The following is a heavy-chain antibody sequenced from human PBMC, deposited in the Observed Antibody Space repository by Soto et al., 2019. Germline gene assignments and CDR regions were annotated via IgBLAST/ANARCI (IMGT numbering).Heavy chain of an antibody. CDR2: ISAHNGNT. Sequence: QVHLVQSGAEVKKPGASVKVSCKGSGYAFTTYGITWVRQAPGQGLEWMGWISAHNGNTNYAQKRQGRVTVTRDTSTSTAYMELRSLRSDDTAVYYCARGRYWDYWGQGALVTVSS. CDR1: GYAFTTYG. CDR3: ARGRYWDY. V-gene: IGHV1-18*01. D-gene: IGHD2-8*02. J-gene: IGHJ4*02.